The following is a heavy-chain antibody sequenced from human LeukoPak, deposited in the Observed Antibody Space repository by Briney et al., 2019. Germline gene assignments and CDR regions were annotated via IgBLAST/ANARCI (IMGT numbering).Heavy chain of an antibody. CDR3: ARSRRDSSGYSGQPFHYYYMDF. CDR1: GGTFSSYA. Sequence: SVKVSCKASGGTFSSYAISWVRQAPGQGLEWMGGIIPIFGTANYAQKFQGRVTITTDESTSTAYMELSSLRSEDTAVYYCARSRRDSSGYSGQPFHYYYMDFWGKGTTVTVSS. D-gene: IGHD3-22*01. J-gene: IGHJ6*03. V-gene: IGHV1-69*05. CDR2: IIPIFGTA.